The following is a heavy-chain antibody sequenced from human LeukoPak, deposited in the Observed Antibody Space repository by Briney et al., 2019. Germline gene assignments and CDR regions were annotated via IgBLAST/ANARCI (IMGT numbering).Heavy chain of an antibody. J-gene: IGHJ3*02. V-gene: IGHV3-30-3*01. CDR2: ISYDGSNK. CDR3: ARGGAANGDAFDI. Sequence: GGSLRLSCAASGFTFSTYWMHWVRQAPGKGLEWVAVISYDGSNKYYADSVKGRFTISRDNSKNTLYLQMNSLRAEDTAVYYCARGGAANGDAFDIWGQGTMVTVSS. D-gene: IGHD2-15*01. CDR1: GFTFSTYW.